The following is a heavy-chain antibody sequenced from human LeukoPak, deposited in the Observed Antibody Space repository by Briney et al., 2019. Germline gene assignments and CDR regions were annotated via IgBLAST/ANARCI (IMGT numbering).Heavy chain of an antibody. CDR1: GGTFSSYA. J-gene: IGHJ2*01. D-gene: IGHD3-22*01. CDR2: ISAYNGNT. CDR3: ARDLGYYYDSSGYWYFDL. V-gene: IGHV1-18*01. Sequence: ASVKVSCKASGGTFSSYAISWVRQAPGQGLEWMGWISAYNGNTNYAQKLQGRVTMTTDTSTSTAYMELRSLRSDDTAVYYCARDLGYYYDSSGYWYFDLWGRGTLVTVSS.